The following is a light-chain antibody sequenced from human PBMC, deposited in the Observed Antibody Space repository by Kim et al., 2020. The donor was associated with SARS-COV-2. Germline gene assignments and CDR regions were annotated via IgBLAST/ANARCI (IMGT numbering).Light chain of an antibody. Sequence: AYVGDRVTITCRASQDISNDLAWYQQKPGKVPKLLIFLATTLRSGVPSRFSGSGSGTDFTLTISSLQPEDVATYYCQKYNNAPRTFGQGTRVEIK. CDR1: QDISND. V-gene: IGKV1-27*01. CDR2: LAT. J-gene: IGKJ1*01. CDR3: QKYNNAPRT.